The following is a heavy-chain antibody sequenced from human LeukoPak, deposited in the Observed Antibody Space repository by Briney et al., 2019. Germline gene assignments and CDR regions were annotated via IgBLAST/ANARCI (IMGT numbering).Heavy chain of an antibody. CDR3: ARYYYDSSGYSHGMDV. D-gene: IGHD3-22*01. V-gene: IGHV4-59*08. CDR1: GGSINSYY. CDR2: INYSGGT. J-gene: IGHJ6*02. Sequence: SETLSLTCIVSGGSINSYYWSWIRQPPGKGLEWIGRINYSGGTKYNPSLKSRVTISVDTPKNQFSLKLSSVTAADTAVYYCARYYYDSSGYSHGMDVWGQGATVTVSS.